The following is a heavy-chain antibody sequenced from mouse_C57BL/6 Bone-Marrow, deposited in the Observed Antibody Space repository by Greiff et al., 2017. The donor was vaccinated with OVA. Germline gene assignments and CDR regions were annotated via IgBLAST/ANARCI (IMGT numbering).Heavy chain of an antibody. J-gene: IGHJ2*01. CDR1: GFTFTDYY. Sequence: EVQLVESGGGLVQPGGSLSLSCAASGFTFTDYYMSWVRQPPGKALEWLGFIRNKANGYTTEYSASVKGRFTISRDNSQSILYLQMNALRAEDSATYYCARYHYGSPLDYWGQGTTLTVSS. CDR3: ARYHYGSPLDY. CDR2: IRNKANGYTT. V-gene: IGHV7-3*01. D-gene: IGHD1-1*01.